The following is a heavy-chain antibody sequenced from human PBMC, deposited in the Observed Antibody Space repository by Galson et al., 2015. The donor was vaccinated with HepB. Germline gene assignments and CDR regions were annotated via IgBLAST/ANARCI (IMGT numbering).Heavy chain of an antibody. V-gene: IGHV1-69*02. J-gene: IGHJ4*02. CDR2: IIPILGIA. CDR1: GGTFSSYT. CDR3: ARSRWGYGSGTLGDY. D-gene: IGHD3-10*01. Sequence: SVKVSCKASGGTFSSYTISWVRQAPGQGLEWMGRIIPILGIANYAQKFQGRVTITADKSTSTAYMELSSLRSEDTAVYYCARSRWGYGSGTLGDYWGRGTLVTVSS.